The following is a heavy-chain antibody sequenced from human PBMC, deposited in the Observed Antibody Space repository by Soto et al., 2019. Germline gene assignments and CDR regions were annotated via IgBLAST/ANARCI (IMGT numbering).Heavy chain of an antibody. J-gene: IGHJ6*02. CDR3: GRDEVRNGVGV. V-gene: IGHV3-7*01. CDR2: IKGDGSEK. CDR1: GFTFTSYW. Sequence: EVRLVESGGGLVQPGGSLRLSCVASGFTFTSYWMSWVHQAPGKGLEWVANIKGDGSEKRYVDSVKGRLTISRDNAKNSVYLQMNSLRVEDTALYYCGRDEVRNGVGVWGQGTTVTVSS.